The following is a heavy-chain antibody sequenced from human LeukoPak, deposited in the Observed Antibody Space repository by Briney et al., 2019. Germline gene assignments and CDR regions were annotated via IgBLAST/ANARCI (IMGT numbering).Heavy chain of an antibody. J-gene: IGHJ4*02. CDR1: GGSISSSSYY. CDR3: WGAGTIFGVVTFDY. Sequence: PSETLSLTCTVSGGSISSSSYYWGWIRQPPGKGLEWIGTIYYSGSTYYNPSLKSRVTISVDTSKNQFSLKLSSVTAADTAVYYCWGAGTIFGVVTFDYWGQGTLVTVSS. V-gene: IGHV4-39*07. D-gene: IGHD3-3*01. CDR2: IYYSGST.